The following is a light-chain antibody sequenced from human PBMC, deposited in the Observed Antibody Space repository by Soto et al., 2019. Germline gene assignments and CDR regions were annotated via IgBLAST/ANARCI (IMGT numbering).Light chain of an antibody. Sequence: ETLMTQSPATLSVSPGESATLSCRASQSVNNNLAWYQQKLGQAPRVLIYGASTRATGIPDRFSGSGSGTDFTLTINRLEPEDFAVYYCQQYGNSPLTFGGGTKVDIK. V-gene: IGKV3-20*01. J-gene: IGKJ4*01. CDR2: GAS. CDR3: QQYGNSPLT. CDR1: QSVNNN.